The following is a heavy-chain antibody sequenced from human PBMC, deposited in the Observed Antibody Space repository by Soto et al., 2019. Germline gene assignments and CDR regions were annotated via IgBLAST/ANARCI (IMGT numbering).Heavy chain of an antibody. CDR3: AKDFLSSGKEDV. CDR2: MDQGGSQK. J-gene: IGHJ6*02. D-gene: IGHD3-10*01. V-gene: IGHV3-7*03. CDR1: GFTFSSYW. Sequence: PGESLKISCSASGFTFSSYWMSWVRQAPGKGLEWVGNMDQGGSQKNYVESVKGRFTISRDNAKNTLCLQMNSLRAEDTAVYYCAKDFLSSGKEDVWGQGTTVTVSS.